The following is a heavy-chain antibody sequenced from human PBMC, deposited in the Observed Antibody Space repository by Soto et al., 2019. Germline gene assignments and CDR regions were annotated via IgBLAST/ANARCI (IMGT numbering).Heavy chain of an antibody. CDR2: IHYRGST. D-gene: IGHD2-15*01. CDR1: GGSLSGCY. Sequence: PSETLSLTCTVSGGSLSGCYWTWSRQSPGKGLEWIGYIHYRGSTNYNPSPKSRITITLDTSKNQCSLKLSSVTAADTAVYNCARAGAATLSDYWGQGTRVTVSS. V-gene: IGHV4-59*01. CDR3: ARAGAATLSDY. J-gene: IGHJ4*02.